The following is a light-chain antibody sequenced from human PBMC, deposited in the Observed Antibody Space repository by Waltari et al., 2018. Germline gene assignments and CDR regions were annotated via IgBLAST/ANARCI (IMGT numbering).Light chain of an antibody. Sequence: DIQMTQSPSSLSDSVGDRVTITCRASQSISSNLNWYQQKPGKGPKVLIYAASSLQSGVPSRFSGSGSGTEFTLTISSLQPEDSATYFCQQSYNSWTFGQGTKVEIK. CDR3: QQSYNSWT. J-gene: IGKJ1*01. V-gene: IGKV1-39*01. CDR1: QSISSN. CDR2: AAS.